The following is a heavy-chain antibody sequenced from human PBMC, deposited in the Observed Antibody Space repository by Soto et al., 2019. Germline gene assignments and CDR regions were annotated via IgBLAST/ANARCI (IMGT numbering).Heavy chain of an antibody. V-gene: IGHV1-18*01. CDR3: ARERRAVAGTYYSYGMDV. D-gene: IGHD6-19*01. J-gene: IGHJ6*02. CDR1: GYTFTSYG. CDR2: ISAYNGNT. Sequence: QVQLVQSGAEVKKPGASVKVSCKASGYTFTSYGISWVRQAPGQGLEWVGLISAYNGNTNYAQKLQGRVTMTTDTSTSTAYMELRSLRSDDTAVYYCARERRAVAGTYYSYGMDVWGQGTTVTVSS.